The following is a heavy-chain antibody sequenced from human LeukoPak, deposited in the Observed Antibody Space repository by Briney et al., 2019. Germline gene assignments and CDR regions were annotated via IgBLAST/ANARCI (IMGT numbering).Heavy chain of an antibody. V-gene: IGHV3-23*01. Sequence: GGSLRLSCAASGFTFSSYAMSWVRQAPGKGLEWVSAISGSGGSTYYADSVKGRFTISRDNSKNTPYLQMNSLRAEDTAVYYCTRISLGQGLDSWGQGILVTVSS. CDR2: ISGSGGST. CDR1: GFTFSSYA. CDR3: TRISLGQGLDS. J-gene: IGHJ4*02.